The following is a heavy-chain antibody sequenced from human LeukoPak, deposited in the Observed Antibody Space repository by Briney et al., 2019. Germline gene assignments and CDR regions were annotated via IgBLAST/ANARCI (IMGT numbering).Heavy chain of an antibody. D-gene: IGHD4-11*01. Sequence: GGSLRLSCAASGFSFSVYEMIWVRQAPGKGLEWVSYIGNSGSPIYYADSVKGRFTISRDNAKSSLYLQMNSLRAEDTAVYYCAREGYSSTFDYWGQGTLVTVSS. J-gene: IGHJ4*02. CDR1: GFSFSVYE. CDR3: AREGYSSTFDY. CDR2: IGNSGSPI. V-gene: IGHV3-48*03.